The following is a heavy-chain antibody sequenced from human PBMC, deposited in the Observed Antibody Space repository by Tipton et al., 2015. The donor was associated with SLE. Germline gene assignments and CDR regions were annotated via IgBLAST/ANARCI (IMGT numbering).Heavy chain of an antibody. Sequence: TLSLTCTVSGGSISSYYWNWFRQPPGKGLEWIGYIYYSGSTNYNPSLKSRVTISVDRSQNQFSLKLSSVSAADTAVYYCASDDSNPDGSFYYMDVWGKGPTVSVSS. CDR2: IYYSGST. D-gene: IGHD4-11*01. CDR3: ASDDSNPDGSFYYMDV. CDR1: GGSISSYY. V-gene: IGHV4-59*01. J-gene: IGHJ6*03.